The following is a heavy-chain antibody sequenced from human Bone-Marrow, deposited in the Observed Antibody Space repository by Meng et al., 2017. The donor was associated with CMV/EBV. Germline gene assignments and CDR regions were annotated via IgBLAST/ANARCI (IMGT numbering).Heavy chain of an antibody. V-gene: IGHV3-72*01. J-gene: IGHJ6*02. CDR1: GFTFSDRY. CDR2: TRNKANSYTT. Sequence: GGSLRLSCAASGFTFSDRYMDWVRQAPGKGLEWVGRTRNKANSYTTEYAASVKGRFTISRDDSKNSLYLQMNSLKTEDTAVYYCARIIAARWGGYYYYGMDVWGQGTTVTVSS. D-gene: IGHD6-6*01. CDR3: ARIIAARWGGYYYYGMDV.